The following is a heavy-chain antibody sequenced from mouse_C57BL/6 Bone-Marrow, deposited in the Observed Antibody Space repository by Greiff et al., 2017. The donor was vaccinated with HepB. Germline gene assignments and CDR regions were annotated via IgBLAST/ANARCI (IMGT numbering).Heavy chain of an antibody. CDR1: GFTFSSYG. Sequence: EVTVVESGGDLVKPGGSLKLSCAASGFTFSSYGMSWVRQTPDKRLEWVATISSGGSYTYYPDSVKGRFTISIDNAKNTLYRQMSSLKSEDTAMYYCASLQTTVVGYYYAMDYWGQGTSVTVSS. CDR3: ASLQTTVVGYYYAMDY. CDR2: ISSGGSYT. J-gene: IGHJ4*01. D-gene: IGHD1-1*01. V-gene: IGHV5-6*01.